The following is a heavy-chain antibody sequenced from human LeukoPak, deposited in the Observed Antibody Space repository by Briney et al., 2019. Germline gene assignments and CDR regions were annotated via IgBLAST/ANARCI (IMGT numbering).Heavy chain of an antibody. V-gene: IGHV3-33*08. J-gene: IGHJ4*02. D-gene: IGHD4-17*01. CDR1: GFTFSSYG. Sequence: GGSLRLSCAASGFTFSSYGMHWVRQAPGKGLEWVAFIRYDGSNKYYADSVKGRFTISRDNAKNSLYLQMNSLRAEDTAVYYCARETTVTVYFDYWGQGTLVTVSS. CDR3: ARETTVTVYFDY. CDR2: IRYDGSNK.